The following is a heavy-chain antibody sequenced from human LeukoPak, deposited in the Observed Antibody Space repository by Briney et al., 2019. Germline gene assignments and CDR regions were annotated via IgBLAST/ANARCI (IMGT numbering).Heavy chain of an antibody. CDR1: GFTFSIRE. J-gene: IGHJ4*02. D-gene: IGHD6-19*01. CDR3: AKDSSSGWYRQTYFDY. CDR2: ISGSGGST. Sequence: GGSLRLSCEASGFTFSIREMNWVRQAPGKGLEWVSAISGSGGSTYYADSVKGRFTISRDNAKNSLYLQMNSLRAEDTALYYCAKDSSSGWYRQTYFDYWGQGTLVTVSS. V-gene: IGHV3-23*01.